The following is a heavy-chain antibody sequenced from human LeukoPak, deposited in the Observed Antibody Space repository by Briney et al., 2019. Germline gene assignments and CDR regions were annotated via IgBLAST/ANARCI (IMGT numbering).Heavy chain of an antibody. Sequence: GGSLILSCAASGFTFSSYSMNWVRQAPGKGLEWVSSISSSSSYIFYADSVEGRFTISRDNAKNSLYLQMNSLRAEDTAVYYCARESIIPGYSSKIDPWGPGTLVTVSS. D-gene: IGHD6-13*01. J-gene: IGHJ5*02. V-gene: IGHV3-21*01. CDR3: ARESIIPGYSSKIDP. CDR1: GFTFSSYS. CDR2: ISSSSSYI.